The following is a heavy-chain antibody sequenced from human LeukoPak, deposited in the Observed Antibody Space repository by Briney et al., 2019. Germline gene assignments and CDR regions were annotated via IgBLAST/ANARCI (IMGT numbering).Heavy chain of an antibody. CDR2: ISGSGGST. CDR1: GFTFSSYA. Sequence: GGSLRLSCAASGFTFSSYAMSWVRQAPGKGLEWVSAISGSGGSTYYADSVKGRFTISRDNAKNTLYLQMNSLRAEDTAVYYCARDESSSWCWFDPWGQGTLVTVSS. CDR3: ARDESSSWCWFDP. D-gene: IGHD6-13*01. J-gene: IGHJ5*02. V-gene: IGHV3-23*01.